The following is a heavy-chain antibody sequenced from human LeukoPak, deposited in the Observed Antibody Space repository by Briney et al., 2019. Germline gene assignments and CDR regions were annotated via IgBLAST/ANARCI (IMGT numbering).Heavy chain of an antibody. V-gene: IGHV3-33*01. CDR2: IWYDGSNK. Sequence: PGRSLRLSCAASGFTFSSYGMHWVRQAPGKGLEWVAVIWYDGSNKYYADSVKGRFTISRDNSKNTLYLQMNSLRAEDTAVYYCARSMVRGANDAFDIWGQGTMVTVSS. J-gene: IGHJ3*02. CDR3: ARSMVRGANDAFDI. CDR1: GFTFSSYG. D-gene: IGHD3-10*01.